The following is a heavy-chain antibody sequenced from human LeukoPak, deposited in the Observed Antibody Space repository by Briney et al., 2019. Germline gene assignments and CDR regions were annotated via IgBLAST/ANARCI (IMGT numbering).Heavy chain of an antibody. D-gene: IGHD3-10*01. CDR3: ARGGLDYGSGRSYYYYGMDV. Sequence: ASVKVSCKASGYTFTSYYMHWVRPAPGQGLAWMGIINPSGGSTSYAQKFQGRVTMTRDTSTSTVYMELSSMRSEDTAVYYCARGGLDYGSGRSYYYYGMDVWGQGTTVTVSS. J-gene: IGHJ6*02. CDR1: GYTFTSYY. CDR2: INPSGGST. V-gene: IGHV1-46*01.